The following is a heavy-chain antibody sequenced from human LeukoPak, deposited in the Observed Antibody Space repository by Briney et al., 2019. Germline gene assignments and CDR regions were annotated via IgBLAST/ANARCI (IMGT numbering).Heavy chain of an antibody. D-gene: IGHD3-16*01. CDR1: GFTFDDYA. J-gene: IGHJ4*02. Sequence: PGGSLRLSCAASGFTFDDYAMHWVRQAPGKGLEWVSGISWNSGSIGYADSVKSRFTISRDNAKNSLYLQMNSLRADDMALYYCAKDRGAMLYYFDYWGQGTLVTVSS. CDR3: AKDRGAMLYYFDY. V-gene: IGHV3-9*03. CDR2: ISWNSGSI.